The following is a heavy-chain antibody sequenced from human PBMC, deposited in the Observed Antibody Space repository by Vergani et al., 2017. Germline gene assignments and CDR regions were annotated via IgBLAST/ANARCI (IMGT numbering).Heavy chain of an antibody. Sequence: EVQLVESGGGLVQPGGSLRLSCAASGFTFSSYAMSWVRQAPGKGLEWVSAISGSGGSTYYADSVKGRFTISRDNSKNTLYLQMNSLRAEDTAVYYCAKDLGIGRVGATVGYFQHWGQGTLVTVSS. V-gene: IGHV3-23*04. D-gene: IGHD1-26*01. CDR1: GFTFSSYA. J-gene: IGHJ1*01. CDR2: ISGSGGST. CDR3: AKDLGIGRVGATVGYFQH.